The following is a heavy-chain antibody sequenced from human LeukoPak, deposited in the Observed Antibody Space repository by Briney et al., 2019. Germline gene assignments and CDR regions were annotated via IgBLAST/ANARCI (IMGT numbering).Heavy chain of an antibody. CDR3: AKEKRWLQKYYFDY. CDR1: GFTFSSYG. V-gene: IGHV3-30*18. Sequence: PGGSLRLSCAASGFTFSSYGMHWVRQAPGKGLEWVPVISYDGSNKYYADSVKGRFTISRDNSKNTLYLQMNSLRAEDTAVYYCAKEKRWLQKYYFDYWGQGTLVTVSS. J-gene: IGHJ4*02. D-gene: IGHD5-24*01. CDR2: ISYDGSNK.